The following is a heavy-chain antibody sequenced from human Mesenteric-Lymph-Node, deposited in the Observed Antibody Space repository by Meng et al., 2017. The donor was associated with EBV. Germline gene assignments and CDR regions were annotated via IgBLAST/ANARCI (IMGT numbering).Heavy chain of an antibody. CDR1: AGSISSGGYS. D-gene: IGHD5-12*01. Sequence: QSSGSRLGKTPQTLSLACAVSAGSISSGGYSWSWILRPPGKGLEWVGYIYQSGSTYYNPSLKSRVTIIGDRSKNQFSLKLSSVTAADTAVYYCARGGGEYSGYDPKWLDPWGQGTLVTVSS. CDR3: ARGGGEYSGYDPKWLDP. J-gene: IGHJ5*02. V-gene: IGHV4-30-2*01. CDR2: IYQSGST.